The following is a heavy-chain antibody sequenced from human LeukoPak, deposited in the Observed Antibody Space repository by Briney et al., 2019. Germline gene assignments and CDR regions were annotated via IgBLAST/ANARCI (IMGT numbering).Heavy chain of an antibody. CDR1: GYTFTSYG. J-gene: IGHJ6*02. V-gene: IGHV1-18*01. D-gene: IGHD5-24*01. CDR3: ARHKKRWLQLSNSYYYYGMDV. Sequence: ASVKVSCKASGYTFTSYGISWVRQAPGQGLEWMGWISAYNGNTNYAQKLQGRVTMTTDTSTSTAYMELRSLRSDDTAVYYCARHKKRWLQLSNSYYYYGMDVWGQGTTVTVSS. CDR2: ISAYNGNT.